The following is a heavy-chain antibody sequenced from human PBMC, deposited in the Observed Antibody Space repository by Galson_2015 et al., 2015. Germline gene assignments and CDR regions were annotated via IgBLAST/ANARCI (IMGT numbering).Heavy chain of an antibody. CDR3: ARGRAAEVGYTYYYYGMDV. Sequence: LSLTCSVYGGSFSGYYWRWIRQPPGKGLEWIGEINHSGSTNYNPSLKSRVTISVDTSKNQFSLKLSSVTAADTAVYYCARGRAAEVGYTYYYYGMDVWGQGTTVTVSS. CDR2: INHSGST. CDR1: GGSFSGYY. V-gene: IGHV4-34*01. D-gene: IGHD6-25*01. J-gene: IGHJ6*02.